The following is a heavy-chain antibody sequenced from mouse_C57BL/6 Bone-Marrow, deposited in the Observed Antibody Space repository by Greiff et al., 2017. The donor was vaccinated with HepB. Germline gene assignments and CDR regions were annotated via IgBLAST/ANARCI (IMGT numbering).Heavy chain of an antibody. CDR1: GFTFSDAW. CDR2: IRNKANNHAT. CDR3: TRGMIRDAMDY. J-gene: IGHJ4*01. D-gene: IGHD2-4*01. V-gene: IGHV6-6*01. Sequence: EVHLVESGGGLVQPGGSMKLSCAASGFTFSDAWMDWVRQSPEKGLEWVAEIRNKANNHATYYAESVKGRFTISRDDSKSSVYLQMNSLRAEDTGIYYCTRGMIRDAMDYWGQGTSVTVSS.